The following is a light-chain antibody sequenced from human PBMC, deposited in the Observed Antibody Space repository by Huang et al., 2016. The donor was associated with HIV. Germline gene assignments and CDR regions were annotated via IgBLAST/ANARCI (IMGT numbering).Light chain of an antibody. CDR2: GAS. Sequence: EIVLTQSPGTLSLSPGERATLSCRASQSVSSNYLAWYQQKPGQAPRLLIYGASCRTSGIPDRFGGSWSGTDFTLTIIRLEPEDFAVYYCQQYGSSPFTFGPGTKVDIK. J-gene: IGKJ3*01. V-gene: IGKV3-20*01. CDR3: QQYGSSPFT. CDR1: QSVSSNY.